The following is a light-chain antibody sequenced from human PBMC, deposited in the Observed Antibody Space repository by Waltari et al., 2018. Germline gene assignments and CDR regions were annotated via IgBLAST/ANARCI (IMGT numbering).Light chain of an antibody. CDR2: DVN. J-gene: IGLJ1*01. Sequence: QSALTQPASVSGSPGQSITISCTGTSSNVGGYTLVHWYQQHPVKAPQLIIYDVNKRPSGISHRFSGSKSGNTASLTISELQAEDDADYYCCSYAGSYTYVFGSVTEVTVL. CDR3: CSYAGSYTYV. CDR1: SSNVGGYTL. V-gene: IGLV2-23*02.